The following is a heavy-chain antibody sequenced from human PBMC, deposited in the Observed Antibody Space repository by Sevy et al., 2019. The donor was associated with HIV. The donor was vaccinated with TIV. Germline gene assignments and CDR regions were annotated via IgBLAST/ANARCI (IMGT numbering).Heavy chain of an antibody. CDR2: ISSSSSTI. Sequence: GGSLRLSCAASGFTFSSYSMNWVRQAPGNGLEWVSYISSSSSTIYYADSVKGRFTISRDNAKNSLYLQMNSLRDEDTAVYYCARSRVVAYCGGDCYSDAFDIWGQGTVVTVSS. J-gene: IGHJ3*02. V-gene: IGHV3-48*02. D-gene: IGHD2-21*02. CDR1: GFTFSSYS. CDR3: ARSRVVAYCGGDCYSDAFDI.